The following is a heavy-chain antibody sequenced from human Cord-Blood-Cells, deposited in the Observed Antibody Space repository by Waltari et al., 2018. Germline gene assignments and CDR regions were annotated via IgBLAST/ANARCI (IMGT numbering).Heavy chain of an antibody. CDR3: ARYYYGSGSYYKSFDY. J-gene: IGHJ4*02. Sequence: EVQLLESGGGLVQPGGSLRLSCAASGFTFSSYDMHWVRQATGKGLEWVSAIGTAGDTYYPGSVKGRFTISRENAKNSLYLQMNSLRAGDTAVYYCARYYYGSGSYYKSFDYWGQGTLVTVSS. CDR1: GFTFSSYD. V-gene: IGHV3-13*01. D-gene: IGHD3-10*01. CDR2: IGTAGDT.